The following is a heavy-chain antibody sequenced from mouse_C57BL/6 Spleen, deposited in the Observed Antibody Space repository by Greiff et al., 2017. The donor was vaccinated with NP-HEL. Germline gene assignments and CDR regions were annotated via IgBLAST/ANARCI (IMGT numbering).Heavy chain of an antibody. Sequence: QVQLQQSGAELARPGASVKLSCKASGYTFTSYGISWVKQRTGQGLEWIGDIYPRSGNTYYNEKFKGKATLTADKSSSTAYMELRSLTSEDSAVYFCARPLRYYGSSPFAYWGQGTLVTVSA. CDR2: IYPRSGNT. D-gene: IGHD1-1*01. J-gene: IGHJ3*01. CDR3: ARPLRYYGSSPFAY. V-gene: IGHV1-81*01. CDR1: GYTFTSYG.